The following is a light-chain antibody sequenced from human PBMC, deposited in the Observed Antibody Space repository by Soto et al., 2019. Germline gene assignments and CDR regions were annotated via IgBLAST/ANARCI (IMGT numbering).Light chain of an antibody. CDR2: EGT. V-gene: IGLV2-23*01. Sequence: QSALTQPASVSGSPGQSITISCTGTSRDVGSYDLVSWYQHHPGKAPKLMIYEGTKRPSGVSNRFSGSKSGNTASLAISGLQAEDEADYYCQSFDRSQTYDNRLSGVFGGGTKLTVL. CDR1: SRDVGSYDL. CDR3: QSFDRSQTYDNRLSGV. J-gene: IGLJ3*02.